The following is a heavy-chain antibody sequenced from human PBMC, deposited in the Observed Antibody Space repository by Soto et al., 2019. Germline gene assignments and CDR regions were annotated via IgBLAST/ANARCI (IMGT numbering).Heavy chain of an antibody. Sequence: SETLSLTCTVSGGSISSSSYYWGWIRQPPGKGLEWIGSIYYSGSTYYNPSLKSRVTISVDTSKNQFSLKLSSVTAADTAVYYCARHLSSWSGQNRRSMTYFDYWGQGTLVTVSS. D-gene: IGHD3-22*01. CDR1: GGSISSSSYY. J-gene: IGHJ4*02. CDR2: IYYSGST. V-gene: IGHV4-39*01. CDR3: ARHLSSWSGQNRRSMTYFDY.